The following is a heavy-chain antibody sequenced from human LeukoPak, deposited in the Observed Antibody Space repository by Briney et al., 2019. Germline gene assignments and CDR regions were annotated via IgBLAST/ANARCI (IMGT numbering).Heavy chain of an antibody. D-gene: IGHD2-2*01. Sequence: GGSLRLSCAAPGFIFTGYFVSWVRQAPGKGLEWVASIKHDGSEKYYVDSVRGRFTISRDNTKNLLYLQMSSLKASDTAMYYCARLYCSSTSCYHYYSYGMDVWGQGTTVTVSS. CDR1: GFIFTGYF. J-gene: IGHJ6*02. CDR2: IKHDGSEK. CDR3: ARLYCSSTSCYHYYSYGMDV. V-gene: IGHV3-7*03.